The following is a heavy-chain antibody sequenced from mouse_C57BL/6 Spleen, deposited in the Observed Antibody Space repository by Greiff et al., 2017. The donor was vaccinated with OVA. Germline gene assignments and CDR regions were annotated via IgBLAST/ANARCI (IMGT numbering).Heavy chain of an antibody. CDR3: ARELY. V-gene: IGHV5-17*01. Sequence: EVKLVESGGGLVKPGGSLKLSCAASGFTFSDSGMHWVRQAPEQGLAWVAYISSGSSTIYYADTVKGRFTIARDNAKNTLFLQMTSLRSEDTAMYYCARELYWGQGTSVTVSS. CDR2: ISSGSSTI. CDR1: GFTFSDSG. J-gene: IGHJ4*01.